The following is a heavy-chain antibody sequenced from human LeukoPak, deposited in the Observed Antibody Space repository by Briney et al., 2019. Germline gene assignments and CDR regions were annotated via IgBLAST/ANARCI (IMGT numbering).Heavy chain of an antibody. V-gene: IGHV1-2*02. J-gene: IGHJ4*02. CDR3: ARSHRYYDSSAYYTGAKYYFDY. Sequence: ASVRVSCKASGYTFTGYYIHWVRQAPGQGLEWMGWVKPNTGDTQYAQQFQGRVTMSRDTSVSTAYMELNRLRSDDTAIYYCARSHRYYDSSAYYTGAKYYFDYWGQGTLVTVSS. D-gene: IGHD3-22*01. CDR2: VKPNTGDT. CDR1: GYTFTGYY.